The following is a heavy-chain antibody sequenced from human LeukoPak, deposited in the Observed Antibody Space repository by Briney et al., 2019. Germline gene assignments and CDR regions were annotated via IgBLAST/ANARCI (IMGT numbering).Heavy chain of an antibody. CDR2: ISGSGTST. V-gene: IGHV3-23*01. CDR1: GFTFSSSA. CDR3: VTSQGG. D-gene: IGHD3-16*01. Sequence: GGSLRLSCAASGFTFSSSAMTWVRQAPGKGLEWVSSISGSGTSTPYADSVKGRFTISRDNSKNTLYLQMNSPRVEDTAVYYCVTSQGGWGQRTLVTVSS. J-gene: IGHJ4*02.